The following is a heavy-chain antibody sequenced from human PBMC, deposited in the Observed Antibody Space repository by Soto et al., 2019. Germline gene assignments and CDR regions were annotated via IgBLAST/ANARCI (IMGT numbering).Heavy chain of an antibody. Sequence: PGGSLRLSCAASGFTFSSYGMHWVRQAPGKGLEWVAVISYDGSNKYYADSVKGRFTISRDNSKNTLYLHMNSLRAEDTAVYYCAKDKFPQYSGSYYYYYYYGMDVWGQGTTVTVSS. CDR1: GFTFSSYG. J-gene: IGHJ6*02. CDR3: AKDKFPQYSGSYYYYYYYGMDV. CDR2: ISYDGSNK. V-gene: IGHV3-30*18. D-gene: IGHD1-26*01.